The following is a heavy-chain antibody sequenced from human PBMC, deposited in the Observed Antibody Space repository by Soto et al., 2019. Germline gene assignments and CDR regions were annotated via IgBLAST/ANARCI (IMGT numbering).Heavy chain of an antibody. D-gene: IGHD3-9*01. J-gene: IGHJ5*02. V-gene: IGHV5-51*01. CDR1: GYSFTSYW. CDR3: ARGKDYDILTGYYWGWFDP. Sequence: GESLKISFKGSGYSFTSYWIGWVRQMPGKGLEWMGIIYPGYSDTRYSPSFQGQVTISADKSIRTAYLQWSSLKASDTAMYYCARGKDYDILTGYYWGWFDPWGQGTLVTVSS. CDR2: IYPGYSDT.